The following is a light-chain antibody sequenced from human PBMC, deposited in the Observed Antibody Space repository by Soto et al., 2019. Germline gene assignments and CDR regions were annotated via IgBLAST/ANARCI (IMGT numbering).Light chain of an antibody. V-gene: IGLV2-11*01. CDR1: SSDVGAYDY. J-gene: IGLJ1*01. CDR2: DVR. CDR3: CSYAGNFIYV. Sequence: QSVLTQPRSVSGSPGQSVTVSCTGTSSDVGAYDYVSWYQQHPGKAPKLIIYDVRKRPPGVPDRFSGSKSGNTASLTISGLQADDEADYYCCSYAGNFIYVFATGTKVTVL.